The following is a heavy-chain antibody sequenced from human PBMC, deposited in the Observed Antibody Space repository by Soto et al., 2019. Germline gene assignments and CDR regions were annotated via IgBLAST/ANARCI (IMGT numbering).Heavy chain of an antibody. J-gene: IGHJ6*02. CDR2: IYSGGST. Sequence: PGGSLRLSCAASGFTVSSNYMSWVRQAPGKGLEWVSVIYSGGSTYYADSVKGRFTISRDNSKNTLYLQMNSLRAEDTAVYYCAREGVHYYYGMDVWGQGTTVTSP. CDR1: GFTVSSNY. V-gene: IGHV3-53*01. CDR3: AREGVHYYYGMDV.